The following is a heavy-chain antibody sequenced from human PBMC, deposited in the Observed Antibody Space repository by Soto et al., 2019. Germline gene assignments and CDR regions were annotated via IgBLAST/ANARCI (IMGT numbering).Heavy chain of an antibody. V-gene: IGHV3-30-3*01. Sequence: QVQLVESGGGVVQPGRSLRLSCAASGFTFSSYAMHWVRQAPGKGLEGVAVISYDGSNKYYADSVKGRFTISRDNSKNTLYLQMNSLRAEDTAVYYCARDLRAVAGDYWGQGTLVTVSS. D-gene: IGHD6-19*01. CDR1: GFTFSSYA. CDR3: ARDLRAVAGDY. CDR2: ISYDGSNK. J-gene: IGHJ4*02.